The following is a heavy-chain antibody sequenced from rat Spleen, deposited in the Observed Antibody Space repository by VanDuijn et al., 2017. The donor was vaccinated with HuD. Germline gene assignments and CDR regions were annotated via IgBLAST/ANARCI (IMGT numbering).Heavy chain of an antibody. CDR3: GKDMNYYSTYPFYVMGA. J-gene: IGHJ4*01. Sequence: EVQLVESGGGLVQPGRSLKLSCAASGFTFRNYDMAWVRQAPTKGLEWIASISYDGSSTYYPDSVKGRFTISRDNAENTVYLQMHSLRSEDTATYYCGKDMNYYSTYPFYVMGAWGQGASVTVSS. D-gene: IGHD1-2*01. CDR2: ISYDGSST. CDR1: GFTFRNYD. V-gene: IGHV5-20*01.